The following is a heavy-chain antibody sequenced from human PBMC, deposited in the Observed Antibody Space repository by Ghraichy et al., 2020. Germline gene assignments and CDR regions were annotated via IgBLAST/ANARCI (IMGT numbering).Heavy chain of an antibody. Sequence: GGSLRLSCAASGFTFRTCAMSWVRQAPGKGLNWVSLISDSGGSTYYADAVKGRFTISRDNSKNTLYLQMNSLRAEDTAVYYCAEDATRRPIGSWGQGTLVTVSS. CDR2: ISDSGGST. J-gene: IGHJ4*02. CDR3: AEDATRRPIGS. D-gene: IGHD6-6*01. V-gene: IGHV3-23*01. CDR1: GFTFRTCA.